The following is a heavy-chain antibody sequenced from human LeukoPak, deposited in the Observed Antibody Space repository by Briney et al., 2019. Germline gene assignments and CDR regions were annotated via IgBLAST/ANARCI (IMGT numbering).Heavy chain of an antibody. CDR2: VYSTGTT. J-gene: IGHJ4*02. D-gene: IGHD2-15*01. V-gene: IGHV4-61*09. Sequence: PSETLSLTCTVSGGSINSGSYYWNWIRQPAGKGLEWIGHVYSTGTTDHNPSLRSRVTISLDRSRSQFFLRLTSVTAADTAVYYCARLPGGTGRYWGVPQSYFFDYWGQGALVTVSS. CDR1: GGSINSGSYY. CDR3: ARLPGGTGRYWGVPQSYFFDY.